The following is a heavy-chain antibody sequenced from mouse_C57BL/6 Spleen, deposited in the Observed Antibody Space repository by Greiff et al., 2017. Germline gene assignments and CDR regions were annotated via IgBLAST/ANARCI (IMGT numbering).Heavy chain of an antibody. Sequence: QVQLQQPGAELVMPGASVKLSCKASGYTFTSYWMHWVKQRPGQGLEWIGEIDPSDSYTNYNQKFQGKSTLTVDKSSSTAYMQLSSLTSEDSAVYYCARQAYSNYSGYAMDYWGQGTSVTVSS. J-gene: IGHJ4*01. D-gene: IGHD2-5*01. V-gene: IGHV1-69*01. CDR1: GYTFTSYW. CDR2: IDPSDSYT. CDR3: ARQAYSNYSGYAMDY.